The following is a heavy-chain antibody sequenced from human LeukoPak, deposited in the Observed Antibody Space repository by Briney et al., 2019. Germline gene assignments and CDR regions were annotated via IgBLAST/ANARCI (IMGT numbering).Heavy chain of an antibody. D-gene: IGHD5-24*01. Sequence: SVKVSCKASGGTFSSYAISWVRQAPGQGLEWMGGIIPIFGTANYAQKFQGRVTITADESTSTAYMELSSLRSEDTAVYYCARGRDGYKFAFGIWGQGTMVTVSS. J-gene: IGHJ3*02. CDR1: GGTFSSYA. CDR2: IIPIFGTA. V-gene: IGHV1-69*13. CDR3: ARGRDGYKFAFGI.